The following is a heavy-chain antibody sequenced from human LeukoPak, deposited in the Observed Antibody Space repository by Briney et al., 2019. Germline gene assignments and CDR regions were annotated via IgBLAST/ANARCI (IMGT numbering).Heavy chain of an antibody. Sequence: PSETLSLTCAVYGGSFSGYYWSWIRQPPGKGLEWIGEINHSGSTNYNPSLKSRVTISVDTSKNQFSLKLSSVTAADTAVYYCARAGDYGGKIVYWGQGTLVTVSS. J-gene: IGHJ4*02. CDR2: INHSGST. D-gene: IGHD4-23*01. CDR1: GGSFSGYY. CDR3: ARAGDYGGKIVY. V-gene: IGHV4-34*01.